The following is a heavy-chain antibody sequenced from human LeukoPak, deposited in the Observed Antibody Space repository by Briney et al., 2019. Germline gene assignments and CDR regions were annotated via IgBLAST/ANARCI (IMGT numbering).Heavy chain of an antibody. J-gene: IGHJ4*02. D-gene: IGHD2-2*01. Sequence: ASVKVSCKASGYTFTGYYMHWVRQAPGQGLEWMGWISAYNGITNYAQKLQGRVTMTTDTSTSTGYMELRSLRSDDTAAYYCARVDCSSATCYAVVDYWGQGTLVTVSS. CDR1: GYTFTGYY. CDR2: ISAYNGIT. CDR3: ARVDCSSATCYAVVDY. V-gene: IGHV1-18*04.